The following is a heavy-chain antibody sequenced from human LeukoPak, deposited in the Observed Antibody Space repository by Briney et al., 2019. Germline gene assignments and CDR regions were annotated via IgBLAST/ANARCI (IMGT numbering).Heavy chain of an antibody. Sequence: SVKVSCKASGGTFSSYTISWVRQAPGQGLEWMGRIIPILGIANYAQKFQGRVTITADKSTSTAYMELSSLRSEDTAVYYCAREFVRYCSSTRCVGKNPWGQGTLVTVSS. CDR3: AREFVRYCSSTRCVGKNP. CDR1: GGTFSSYT. J-gene: IGHJ5*02. D-gene: IGHD2-2*01. CDR2: IIPILGIA. V-gene: IGHV1-69*04.